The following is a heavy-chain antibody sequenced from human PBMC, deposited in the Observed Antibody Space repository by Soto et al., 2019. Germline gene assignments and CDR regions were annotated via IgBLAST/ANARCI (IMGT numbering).Heavy chain of an antibody. J-gene: IGHJ5*02. CDR3: ARGRPSPNFDP. CDR2: LIPIFGAA. Sequence: QVQLVQSGAEVRKPGSSVKVSCKISGGTFTNYVISWLRQAPGQGLEWMGGLIPIFGAANLAQKFQGRVTITADESTSTVNMELSSLTSEDTAVYYCARGRPSPNFDPWGQGTLVTVSS. V-gene: IGHV1-69*01. CDR1: GGTFTNYV.